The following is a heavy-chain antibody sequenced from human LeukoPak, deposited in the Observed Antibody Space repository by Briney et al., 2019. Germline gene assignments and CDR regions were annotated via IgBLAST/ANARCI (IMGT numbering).Heavy chain of an antibody. CDR3: ATYQGKNYGPFDY. J-gene: IGHJ4*02. CDR2: IKDDASEE. CDR1: GLTFSSYW. Sequence: PGGSLRLSCAAAGLTFSSYWMSWVRQAPGRWLEWGANIKDDASEEYYVDCVKGRFTISRDNAKTSLYLQMNSLRAEDTAVYYCATYQGKNYGPFDYWGQGALVTVSS. V-gene: IGHV3-7*05. D-gene: IGHD3-10*01.